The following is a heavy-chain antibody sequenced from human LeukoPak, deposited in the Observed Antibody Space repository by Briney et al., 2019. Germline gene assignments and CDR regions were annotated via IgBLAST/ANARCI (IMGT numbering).Heavy chain of an antibody. CDR2: IWFDGSNK. D-gene: IGHD2-2*01. CDR3: ARDSVYCSTTSCFNYYSGMDV. CDR1: GFTFRNYG. J-gene: IGHJ6*02. Sequence: PGGSLRLSCVASGFTFRNYGMHWVRQAPGKGLEWVAVIWFDGSNKYSADSVKGRFTISRDNSKNTLYLQMNSLRAEDTAVYYCARDSVYCSTTSCFNYYSGMDVWGQGTTVTVSS. V-gene: IGHV3-33*08.